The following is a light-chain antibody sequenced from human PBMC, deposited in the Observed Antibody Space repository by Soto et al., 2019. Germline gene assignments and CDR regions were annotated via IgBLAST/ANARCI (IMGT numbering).Light chain of an antibody. Sequence: DIQMTQSPSSLSASVGDRVTITCRASQDIRNYLAWYQQKPGKVPELLIYAASTFHSGVPSRFSGSGYGTYFTLTITNLQPEDVATHYCQEYDVVPLTFGGGTKVEIK. V-gene: IGKV1-27*01. J-gene: IGKJ4*01. CDR2: AAS. CDR3: QEYDVVPLT. CDR1: QDIRNY.